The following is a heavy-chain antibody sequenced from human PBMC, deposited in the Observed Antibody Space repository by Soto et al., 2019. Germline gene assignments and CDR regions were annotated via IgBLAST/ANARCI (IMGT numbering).Heavy chain of an antibody. CDR3: ARERSSSVGGYDY. D-gene: IGHD6-6*01. V-gene: IGHV1-2*02. CDR1: GYTFTAYY. J-gene: IGHJ4*02. Sequence: GASVKVSCKASGYTFTAYYMHWVRQAPGQGLEWMGWINPNSGVTNYAQKFQGRVTMTRDTSISTAYMELSRLRSDDTAVYYCARERSSSVGGYDYWGQGIVVTVSS. CDR2: INPNSGVT.